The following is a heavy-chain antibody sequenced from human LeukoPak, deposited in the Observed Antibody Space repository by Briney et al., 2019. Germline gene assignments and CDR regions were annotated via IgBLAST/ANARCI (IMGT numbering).Heavy chain of an antibody. CDR1: GFIFSNYG. J-gene: IGHJ6*03. CDR2: IIFSSTHI. Sequence: GGSLRLSCAASGFIFSNYGMSWVPQAPGKGLEWVSSIIFSSTHIYYAHSIQGRFTISRDNAENSLYLQMNSLGAEDTGVYYCARGHNSSASGFYYYYMHVWGRGTTVTVSS. CDR3: ARGHNSSASGFYYYYMHV. D-gene: IGHD6-25*01. V-gene: IGHV3-21*06.